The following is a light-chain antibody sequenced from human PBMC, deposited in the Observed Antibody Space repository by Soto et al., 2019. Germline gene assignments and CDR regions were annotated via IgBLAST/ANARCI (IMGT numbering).Light chain of an antibody. CDR3: QQRLHWPIT. V-gene: IGKV3-11*01. CDR1: QTVGRY. Sequence: EIVLTQSPATLSLSPGDRVTLSCRASQTVGRYLSWYQHSPGQGPRLLVYDASNRATGIPARFSGSGSETDFTLTISSLEPEDFAGYYCQQRLHWPITFGQGTRLEIK. J-gene: IGKJ5*01. CDR2: DAS.